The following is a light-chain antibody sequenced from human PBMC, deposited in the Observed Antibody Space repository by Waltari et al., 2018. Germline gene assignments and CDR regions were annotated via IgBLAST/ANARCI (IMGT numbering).Light chain of an antibody. J-gene: IGKJ2*01. CDR3: QQYGSSPYT. V-gene: IGKV3-20*01. CDR2: GAS. CDR1: QSVSNY. Sequence: EIVLTQSPGTLSLSPGERATLSCRASQSVSNYLAWYQQEPGQAPRLLIYGASSRATGSPYRFSGSGSGTDFTLTISRLQPEDFAVYYCQQYGSSPYTFGQGTKLEIK.